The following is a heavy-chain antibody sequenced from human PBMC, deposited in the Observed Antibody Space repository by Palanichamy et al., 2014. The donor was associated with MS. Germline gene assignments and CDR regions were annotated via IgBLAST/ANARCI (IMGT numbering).Heavy chain of an antibody. D-gene: IGHD1-7*01. CDR2: INSDGSST. V-gene: IGHV3-74*01. Sequence: EVQLVESGGGLVQPGGSLRLSCAASGSTFSSYWMHWVRQAPGKGLVWVSRINSDGSSTSYADSVKGRFTISRDNAKNTLYLQMNSLRAEDTAVYYCARNRYNWNYVVWFDPWGQGTLVTVSS. CDR3: ARNRYNWNYVVWFDP. J-gene: IGHJ5*02. CDR1: GSTFSSYW.